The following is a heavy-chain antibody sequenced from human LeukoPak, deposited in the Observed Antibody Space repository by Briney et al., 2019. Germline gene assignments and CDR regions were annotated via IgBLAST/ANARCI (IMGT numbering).Heavy chain of an antibody. CDR1: GGSFSGYY. Sequence: PSETLSLTCAVYGGSFSGYYWSWIRQPPGKGLEWIGEINHSGSTNYNPSLKSRVTISVDTSKNQFSLKLSSVTAADTAVYYCARRAWRFGVWGQGTLVTVSS. J-gene: IGHJ4*02. CDR3: ARRAWRFGV. V-gene: IGHV4-34*01. D-gene: IGHD3-10*01. CDR2: INHSGST.